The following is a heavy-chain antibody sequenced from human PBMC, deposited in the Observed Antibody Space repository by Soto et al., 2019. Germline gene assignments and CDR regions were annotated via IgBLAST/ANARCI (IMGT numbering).Heavy chain of an antibody. CDR2: IYNGGGT. CDR3: ASTRGSSYDY. CDR1: GFTVSGNY. D-gene: IGHD6-6*01. J-gene: IGHJ4*02. V-gene: IGHV3-53*02. Sequence: EVQLVETGGGLIQPGGSLRLSCAASGFTVSGNYMSWVRQAPGKGLEWVSVIYNGGGTYYADSVKGRFTISRDNSKNTMYIQMNSLRAEDTAVYYCASTRGSSYDYWGQGTLVTVSS.